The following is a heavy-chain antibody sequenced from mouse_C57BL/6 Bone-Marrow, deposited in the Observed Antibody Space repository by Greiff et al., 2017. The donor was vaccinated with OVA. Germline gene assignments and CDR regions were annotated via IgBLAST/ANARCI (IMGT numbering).Heavy chain of an antibody. V-gene: IGHV1-63*01. J-gene: IGHJ2*01. CDR2: IYPGGGYT. Sequence: LQESGAELVRPGTSVKMSCKASGYTFTNYWIGWAKQRPGHGLEWIGDIYPGGGYTNYNEKFKGKATLTADKSSSTAYMQFSSLTSEDSAIYYCARRANLYYFDYWGQGTTLTVSS. CDR3: ARRANLYYFDY. D-gene: IGHD4-1*01. CDR1: GYTFTNYW.